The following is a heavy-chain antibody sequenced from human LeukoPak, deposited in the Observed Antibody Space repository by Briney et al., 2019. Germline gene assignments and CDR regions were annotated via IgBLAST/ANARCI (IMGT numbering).Heavy chain of an antibody. CDR3: AKDPRVVYYDSSGPIDY. CDR1: GFTFSSYA. V-gene: IGHV3-23*01. Sequence: PGGSLRLSCAASGFTFSSYAMSWVRQARGEGREWVSAISGSGGSTYYADSVKGRFTSSRDNSKNTLYLQINSLRAEDTAVYYCAKDPRVVYYDSSGPIDYWGQGTLVTVSS. D-gene: IGHD3-22*01. CDR2: ISGSGGST. J-gene: IGHJ4*02.